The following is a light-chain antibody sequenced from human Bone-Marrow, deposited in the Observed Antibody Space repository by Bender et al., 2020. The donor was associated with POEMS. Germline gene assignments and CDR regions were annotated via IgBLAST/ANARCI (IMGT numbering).Light chain of an antibody. CDR3: CSYADNSVWV. V-gene: IGLV2-14*03. Sequence: QSALTQPASVSGSPGQSITISCTGTSSDVGSFNYVSWYQQHPGRAPKLIIYDVIHRTSGFSNRFSGSKSDNTASLTISGLQAEDEADFYCCSYADNSVWVFGGGTKLTVL. J-gene: IGLJ3*02. CDR1: SSDVGSFNY. CDR2: DVI.